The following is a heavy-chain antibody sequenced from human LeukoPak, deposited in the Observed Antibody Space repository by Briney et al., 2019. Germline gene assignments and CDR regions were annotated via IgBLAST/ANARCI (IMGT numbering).Heavy chain of an antibody. V-gene: IGHV3-53*01. CDR3: ARGRIVPN. CDR2: IYSGGST. CDR1: GFTFSNAW. D-gene: IGHD1-26*01. J-gene: IGHJ4*02. Sequence: PGGSLRLSCAASGFTFSNAWMSWVRQAPGKGLEWVSVIYSGGSTYYADSVKGRFTISRDNSKNTLYLQMNSLRAEDTVVYYCARGRIVPNWGQGTLVTVSS.